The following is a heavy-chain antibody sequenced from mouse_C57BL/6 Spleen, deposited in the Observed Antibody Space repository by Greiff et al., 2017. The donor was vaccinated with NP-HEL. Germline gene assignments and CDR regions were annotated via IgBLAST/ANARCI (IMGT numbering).Heavy chain of an antibody. CDR1: GFTISSYA. D-gene: IGHD2-4*01. CDR2: ISDGGSYT. V-gene: IGHV5-4*03. J-gene: IGHJ1*03. Sequence: EVMLVESGGGLVKPGGSLKLSCAASGFTISSYALSWVRPTPEKRLAWVATISDGGSYTYSPDNVKGRFTISRDNAKNNLYLQMSHLKSEDTAMYYCARGIYYDYGYWYFDVWGTGTTVTVSS. CDR3: ARGIYYDYGYWYFDV.